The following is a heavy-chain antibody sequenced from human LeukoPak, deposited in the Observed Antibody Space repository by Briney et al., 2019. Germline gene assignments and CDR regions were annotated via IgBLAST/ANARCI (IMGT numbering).Heavy chain of an antibody. V-gene: IGHV1-8*01. D-gene: IGHD2-15*01. CDR1: GYTFTSYD. CDR3: ARDFHCSGGSCYYFDY. J-gene: IGHJ4*02. Sequence: ASVKVSCKASGYTFTSYDINWVRQATGQGLEWMGWMNPNSGNTGYAQKFQGRVTMTRDTSISTAYMELSRLRSDDTAVYYCARDFHCSGGSCYYFDYWGQGTLVTVSS. CDR2: MNPNSGNT.